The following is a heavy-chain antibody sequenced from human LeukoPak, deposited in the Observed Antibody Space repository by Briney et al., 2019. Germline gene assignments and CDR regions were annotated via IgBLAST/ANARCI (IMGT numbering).Heavy chain of an antibody. CDR1: GGSICSYY. Sequence: SETLSLTCTLSGGSICSYYSSWIRQPPGKGLWWIWYIYYSGITNYNPSLKSRATISLDTSKNQFSLKLRSVTVADTAVYYCARATGYGSGSYNDYWGQGNVVTVSS. D-gene: IGHD3-10*01. V-gene: IGHV4-59*01. J-gene: IGHJ4*02. CDR3: ARATGYGSGSYNDY. CDR2: IYYSGIT.